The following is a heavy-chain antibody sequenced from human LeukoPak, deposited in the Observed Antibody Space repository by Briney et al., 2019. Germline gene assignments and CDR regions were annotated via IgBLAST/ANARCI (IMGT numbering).Heavy chain of an antibody. CDR3: ARARWLSTYYFDY. Sequence: PSETLSLTCTVSGGSISSYYWSWIRQPPGKGLEWIGYIYYSGSTNYNPSLKSRVTISVDTSKNQFSLKLSSVTAADTAVYYCARARWLSTYYFDYWGQGTLVTVSS. D-gene: IGHD4-23*01. V-gene: IGHV4-59*01. J-gene: IGHJ4*02. CDR1: GGSISSYY. CDR2: IYYSGST.